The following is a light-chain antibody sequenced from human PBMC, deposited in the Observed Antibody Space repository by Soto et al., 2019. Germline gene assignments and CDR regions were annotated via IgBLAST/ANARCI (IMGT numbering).Light chain of an antibody. CDR1: QGISNY. CDR2: VAS. CDR3: QKYNSAPWT. J-gene: IGKJ1*01. V-gene: IGKV1-27*01. Sequence: DIKMTQSPSSLSASVGDRVTITCRASQGISNYLAWYQQQPGQVPKLLIYVASTLQSGVPSRFSGSGSGTDFTLTISSLQPEDVATYYCQKYNSAPWTFGQGTKVEIK.